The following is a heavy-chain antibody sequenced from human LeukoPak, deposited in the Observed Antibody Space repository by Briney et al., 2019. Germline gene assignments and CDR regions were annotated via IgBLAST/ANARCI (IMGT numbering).Heavy chain of an antibody. D-gene: IGHD5-12*01. CDR2: INPNSGGT. Sequence: ASVKVSCKASGYAFTGYYMHWVRQAPGQGLEWMGWINPNSGGTNYAQKFQGRVTITRDTSIRTAYMEVSRLRSDDTGVYYCARDLVGRVVATIYNWFDPWGQGTLVTVCS. J-gene: IGHJ5*02. CDR3: ARDLVGRVVATIYNWFDP. V-gene: IGHV1-2*02. CDR1: GYAFTGYY.